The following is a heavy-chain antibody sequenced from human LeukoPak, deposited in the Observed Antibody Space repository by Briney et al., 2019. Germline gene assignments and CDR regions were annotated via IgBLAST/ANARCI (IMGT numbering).Heavy chain of an antibody. CDR3: AKGDWNYGDFDY. CDR1: GFTFDNYA. D-gene: IGHD1-7*01. V-gene: IGHV3-23*01. J-gene: IGHJ4*02. CDR2: VSSSGGNT. Sequence: GGSLRLSCAASGFTFDNYAMNWVRQAPGKGLEWVSGVSSSGGNTYYPDSVKGRFTISRDNSKNTQYLQMNSLRAEDAAVYYCAKGDWNYGDFDYWGQGTLVTVSS.